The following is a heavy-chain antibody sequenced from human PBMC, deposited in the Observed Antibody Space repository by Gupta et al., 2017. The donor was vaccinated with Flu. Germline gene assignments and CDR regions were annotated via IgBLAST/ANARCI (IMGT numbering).Heavy chain of an antibody. CDR2: IRSKPYGGTI. J-gene: IGHJ3*01. CDR1: GFTVGAYL. Sequence: EVQLVESEGGLVQPGRSLRLSCLGAGFTVGAYLISWFRQAPGKGLEWVGFIRSKPYGGTIEYAPSVKGRFTISRDDSKNIAYLEINSLKTEDTAMYYCTRELFVWGQGTMVTVSS. CDR3: TRELFV. V-gene: IGHV3-49*03.